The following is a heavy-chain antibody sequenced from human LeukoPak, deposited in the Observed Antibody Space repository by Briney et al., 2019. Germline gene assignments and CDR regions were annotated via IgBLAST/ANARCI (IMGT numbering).Heavy chain of an antibody. Sequence: SQTLSLTCTVSGGSISSGDYYWSWIRQPPGKGLEWIGYIYHSGSTFYSPSLKSRLTMSVDTSKNQFSLKVSSVTAADTAVYYCARGGPRGFLWTLFDYWGQGTLVTVSS. D-gene: IGHD3-3*01. CDR1: GGSISSGDYY. V-gene: IGHV4-30-4*01. J-gene: IGHJ4*02. CDR3: ARGGPRGFLWTLFDY. CDR2: IYHSGST.